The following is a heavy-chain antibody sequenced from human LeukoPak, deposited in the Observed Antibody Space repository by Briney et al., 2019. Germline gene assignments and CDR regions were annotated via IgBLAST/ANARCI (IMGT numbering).Heavy chain of an antibody. D-gene: IGHD6-19*01. J-gene: IGHJ4*02. CDR3: AKGLSGFGRSIAVAGT. CDR1: GFTFSSYA. V-gene: IGHV3-23*01. CDR2: ISGSGGST. Sequence: GGSLRLSCAVSGFTFSSYAMNWVRQAPGQGLEWVSAISGSGGSTYYADSVKGRFTISRDNSRDNSENTVYLQMNSLRAEDTALYYCAKGLSGFGRSIAVAGTWGQGTLVTVSS.